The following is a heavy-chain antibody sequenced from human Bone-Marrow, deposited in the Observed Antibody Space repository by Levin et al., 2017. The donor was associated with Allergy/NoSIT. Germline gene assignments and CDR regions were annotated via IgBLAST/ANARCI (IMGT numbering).Heavy chain of an antibody. V-gene: IGHV1-2*02. J-gene: IGHJ4*02. Sequence: GESLKISCKTSGFTFTDYYLHWVRQAPGQGLEWMGWINPNTGVTNYAQRFQGRVTMTRDTSINTAYMELTWMKSDDTAVIYCARGGCRLSDWGQGTLVTVSS. CDR3: ARGGCRLSD. D-gene: IGHD2-15*01. CDR1: GFTFTDYY. CDR2: INPNTGVT.